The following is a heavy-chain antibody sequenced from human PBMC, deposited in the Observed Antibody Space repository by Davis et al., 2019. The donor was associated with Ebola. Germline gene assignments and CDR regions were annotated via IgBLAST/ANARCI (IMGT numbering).Heavy chain of an antibody. D-gene: IGHD3-22*01. V-gene: IGHV3-9*01. CDR3: ARGDSSGYYYALLDY. CDR2: ISWNSGSI. CDR1: RFTFDDYA. Sequence: PGGSLRLSCAASRFTFDDYAMHWVRQAPGKGLEWVSGISWNSGSIGYADSVKGRFTISRDNAKNSLYLQMNSLRAEDTALYYCARGDSSGYYYALLDYWGQGTLVTVSS. J-gene: IGHJ4*02.